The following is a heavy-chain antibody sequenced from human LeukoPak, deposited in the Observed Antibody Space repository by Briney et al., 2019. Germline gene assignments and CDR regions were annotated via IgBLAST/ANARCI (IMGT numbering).Heavy chain of an antibody. J-gene: IGHJ4*02. V-gene: IGHV1-69*06. D-gene: IGHD6-19*01. CDR2: IIPIFGTA. CDR1: GGTFSSYA. Sequence: SVKVSCKASGGTFSSYAISWVRQAPGQGLEWMGGIIPIFGTANYARKFQGRVTITADKSTSTAYMELSSLRSEDTAVYYCARGMDSSGWYGAFDYWGQGTLVTVSS. CDR3: ARGMDSSGWYGAFDY.